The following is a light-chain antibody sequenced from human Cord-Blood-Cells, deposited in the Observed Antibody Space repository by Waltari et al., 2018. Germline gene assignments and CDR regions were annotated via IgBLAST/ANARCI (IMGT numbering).Light chain of an antibody. CDR2: KAS. Sequence: DIQMTQSPSTLSASVGDRVTITCRASQSISSWLAWYQQKPGKAPKLLIYKASSLESGVPSRFSGSGAGTEFTLTISRLQTDDFATYYGQQYNSYSRTFGQGTKVEIK. CDR3: QQYNSYSRT. J-gene: IGKJ1*01. V-gene: IGKV1-5*03. CDR1: QSISSW.